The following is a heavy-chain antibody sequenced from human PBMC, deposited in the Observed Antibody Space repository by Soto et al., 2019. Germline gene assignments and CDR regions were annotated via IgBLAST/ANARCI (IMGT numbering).Heavy chain of an antibody. V-gene: IGHV4-39*01. D-gene: IGHD3-16*01. J-gene: IGHJ4*02. CDR2: LYYSGST. CDR3: ARGGGGRGNLFSPPGDY. CDR1: GGSISSSNYY. Sequence: PSETLSLTCTVSGGSISSSNYYGGWIRQPPGKGLEWIGSLYYSGSTYYNPSLKSRVTISVDMSKTQFSLNLSSVTAADTAVYYWARGGGGRGNLFSPPGDYGGQEPLVTVPS.